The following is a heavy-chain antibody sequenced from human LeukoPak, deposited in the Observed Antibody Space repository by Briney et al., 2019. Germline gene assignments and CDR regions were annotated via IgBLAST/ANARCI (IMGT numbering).Heavy chain of an antibody. Sequence: ASVKVSCKASGYTFTSYYMHWVRQAPGQGLEWMGIINPSGGSTGYAQKFQGRVTMTRDTSTSTVYMELSSLRSEDTAVYYCARGCYDILTGYCFDYWGQGTLVTVSS. V-gene: IGHV1-46*03. D-gene: IGHD3-9*01. CDR3: ARGCYDILTGYCFDY. CDR2: INPSGGST. J-gene: IGHJ4*02. CDR1: GYTFTSYY.